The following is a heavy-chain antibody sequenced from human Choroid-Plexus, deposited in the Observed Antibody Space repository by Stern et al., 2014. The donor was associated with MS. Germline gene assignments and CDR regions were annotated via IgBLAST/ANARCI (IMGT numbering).Heavy chain of an antibody. J-gene: IGHJ6*02. CDR2: IKEDGTEK. V-gene: IGHV3-7*01. CDR3: ARVYNTIYGIVTQRGSGMDV. CDR1: GFTFGNYW. D-gene: IGHD3-3*01. Sequence: EVHLVESGGGLVQPGGSLTISCTAAGFTFGNYWMTWVRQAPGKGLEWGANIKEDGTEKNDVDPVKGRFTISRDNARNSLYLQMNSLRVEDTALYYCARVYNTIYGIVTQRGSGMDVWGQGTTVIVSS.